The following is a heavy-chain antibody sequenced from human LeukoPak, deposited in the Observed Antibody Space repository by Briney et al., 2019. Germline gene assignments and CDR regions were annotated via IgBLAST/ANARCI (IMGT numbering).Heavy chain of an antibody. CDR1: GYTLTELS. CDR3: ARGGPRVGYFQH. Sequence: GASVKVSCKVSGYTLTELSMHWVRQAPGKGLEWMGGFDPEDGETIYAQKFQGRVTITRNTSISTAYMELSSLRSEDTAVYYCARGGPRVGYFQHWGQGTLVTVSS. CDR2: FDPEDGET. J-gene: IGHJ1*01. V-gene: IGHV1-24*01.